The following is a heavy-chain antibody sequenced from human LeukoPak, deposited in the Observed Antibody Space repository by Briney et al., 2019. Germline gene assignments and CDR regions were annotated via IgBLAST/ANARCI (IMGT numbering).Heavy chain of an antibody. CDR1: GASINGYY. CDR2: IYTSGST. V-gene: IGHV4-4*07. CDR3: AKSLSGASEY. J-gene: IGHJ4*02. Sequence: PSETLSLTCTVSGASINGYYWSWIRQPAGKGLEWIGRIYTSGSTEYNPSLKSRVSISVDTSKNQFSLKLITVTAADTAVYYCAKSLSGASEYWGQGTLVTLSS. D-gene: IGHD4/OR15-4a*01.